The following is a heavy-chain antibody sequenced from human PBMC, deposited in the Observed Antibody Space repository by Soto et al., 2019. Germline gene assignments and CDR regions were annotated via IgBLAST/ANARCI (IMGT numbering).Heavy chain of an antibody. V-gene: IGHV4-59*01. Sequence: SETLCLTCTVSGGSISSYYWSWIRQPPGKGLEWIGYIYYTGNTNYNPSLKSRVTISVDTSKNQFSLKLTSLTAADTAVYYCARARTSSAVDFDYWGQGTLVTVSS. CDR2: IYYTGNT. J-gene: IGHJ4*02. CDR3: ARARTSSAVDFDY. CDR1: GGSISSYY. D-gene: IGHD6-19*01.